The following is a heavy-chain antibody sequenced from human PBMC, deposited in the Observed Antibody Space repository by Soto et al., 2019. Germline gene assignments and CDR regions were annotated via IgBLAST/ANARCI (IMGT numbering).Heavy chain of an antibody. D-gene: IGHD3-3*01. J-gene: IGHJ3*02. Sequence: EVQLVESGGDLVQPGESLRLSCMASGFTFSGFWMAWVRQVPGKGLEWVANLKGDGSKENYVDSVKGRFTISRDNAKNSLYLQMNSLRAEDTALYYCARDLYYGLSSVYYDVFDTWGQGTMVTVSS. CDR2: LKGDGSKE. CDR1: GFTFSGFW. CDR3: ARDLYYGLSSVYYDVFDT. V-gene: IGHV3-7*01.